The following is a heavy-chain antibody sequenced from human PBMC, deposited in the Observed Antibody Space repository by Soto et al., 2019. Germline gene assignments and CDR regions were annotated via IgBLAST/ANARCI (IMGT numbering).Heavy chain of an antibody. Sequence: QVQLVQSGAEVKKPGSSVKVSCKASGGTLSSFPISWVRQAPGQGLEWMGGTIPMFGTADYAQKFQGRVTITADKSTSTAYMELSSLTSDDTAVYYCARVHCSADCYVLDSWGQGTLVTVTS. CDR2: TIPMFGTA. CDR1: GGTLSSFP. V-gene: IGHV1-69*06. D-gene: IGHD2-21*02. CDR3: ARVHCSADCYVLDS. J-gene: IGHJ4*02.